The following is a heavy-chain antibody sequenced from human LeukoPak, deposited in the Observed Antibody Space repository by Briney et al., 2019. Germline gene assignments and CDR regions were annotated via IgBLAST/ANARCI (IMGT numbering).Heavy chain of an antibody. CDR1: GFTFSSYG. Sequence: TPGGSLRLSCAASGFTFSSYGMHWVRQAPGKGLEWVSSISSSSSYIYYADSVKGRFTISRDNAKNSLYLQMNSLRAEDTAVYYCARAPMVRGVMEYWGQGTLVTVSS. CDR2: ISSSSSYI. D-gene: IGHD3-10*01. J-gene: IGHJ4*02. CDR3: ARAPMVRGVMEY. V-gene: IGHV3-21*01.